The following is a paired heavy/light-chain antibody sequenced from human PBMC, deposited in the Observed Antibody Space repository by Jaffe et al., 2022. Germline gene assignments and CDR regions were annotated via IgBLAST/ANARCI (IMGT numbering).Light chain of an antibody. CDR3: QQYNNWPPLT. CDR2: GAS. Sequence: EIVMTQSPATLSVSPGERATLSCRASQSVSSNLAWYQQKPGQAPRLLMYGASTRATGIPARFSGSGSGTEFTLTISSLQSEDFAVYYCQQYNNWPPLTFGGGTKVEIK. CDR1: QSVSSN. J-gene: IGKJ4*01. V-gene: IGKV3-15*01.
Heavy chain of an antibody. J-gene: IGHJ4*02. CDR3: ARPTNTLTWIQLWLDY. D-gene: IGHD5-18*01. CDR1: RYTFTSYY. V-gene: IGHV1-46*01. Sequence: QVQLVQSGAEVKKPGASVKVSCKASRYTFTSYYMHWVRQAPGQGLEWMGIINPSGGSTSYAQKFQGRVTMTRDTSTSTVYMELSSLRSEDTAVYYCARPTNTLTWIQLWLDYWGQGTLVTVSS. CDR2: INPSGGST.